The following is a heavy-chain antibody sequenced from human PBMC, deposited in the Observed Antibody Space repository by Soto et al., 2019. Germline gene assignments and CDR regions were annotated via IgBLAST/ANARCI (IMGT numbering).Heavy chain of an antibody. V-gene: IGHV1-69*13. CDR3: ARGRVSSSWPPFDN. CDR1: GGTFSSYA. Sequence: VKVSCKASGGTFSSYAISWVRHAPGQGLEWMGGIIPIFGTANYAQKFQGRVTITSDESTCTAYMELSSLRSEDTAVYYCARGRVSSSWPPFDNWGQGTLGTVS. D-gene: IGHD6-13*01. J-gene: IGHJ4*02. CDR2: IIPIFGTA.